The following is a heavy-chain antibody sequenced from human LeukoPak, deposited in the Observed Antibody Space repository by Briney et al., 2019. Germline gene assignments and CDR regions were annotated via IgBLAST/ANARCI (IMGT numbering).Heavy chain of an antibody. Sequence: GGSLRLPCAASGFMFSDYAMSWVRQVPGKGLGWVSAMSGSGDKIYYADSVKGRFTISRDNSKSTLFLQMTSLRAEDTAVYYCAKGGHVTSAATFDYWGQGTLVTVSS. V-gene: IGHV3-23*01. D-gene: IGHD2-2*01. J-gene: IGHJ4*02. CDR3: AKGGHVTSAATFDY. CDR1: GFMFSDYA. CDR2: MSGSGDKI.